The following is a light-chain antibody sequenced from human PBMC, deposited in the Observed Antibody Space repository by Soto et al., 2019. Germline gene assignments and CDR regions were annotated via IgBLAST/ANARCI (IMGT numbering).Light chain of an antibody. Sequence: DLQMTQSPSTLSASVGDRVTITCRASQSVSSWLAWYQQRPGNAPNLLIYKASSLESGVPSRFSGSGSGTESPLTVSSLQPDDFASYYCQQFDSYPLTFGGGTKVEIK. V-gene: IGKV1-5*03. J-gene: IGKJ4*01. CDR3: QQFDSYPLT. CDR2: KAS. CDR1: QSVSSW.